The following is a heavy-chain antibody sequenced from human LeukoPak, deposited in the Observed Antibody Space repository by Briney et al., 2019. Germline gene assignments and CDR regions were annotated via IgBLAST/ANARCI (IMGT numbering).Heavy chain of an antibody. CDR2: IKGDEMTT. CDR3: ARDRGDYGDCHDY. J-gene: IGHJ4*02. V-gene: IGHV3-74*01. CDR1: GFTFTTYW. D-gene: IGHD4-17*01. Sequence: TGGSLRLSCAASGFTFTTYWMHWVRQAPGKGLEWVSRIKGDEMTTNYADSVEGRFTISRDNAKNSLYLQMNSVRAEDTAVYYCARDRGDYGDCHDYWGQGTLVTVSS.